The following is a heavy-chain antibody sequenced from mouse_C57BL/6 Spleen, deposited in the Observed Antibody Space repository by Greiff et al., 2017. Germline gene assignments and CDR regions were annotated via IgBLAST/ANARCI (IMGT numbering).Heavy chain of an antibody. D-gene: IGHD2-3*01. CDR3: ARHEGGGYDGFYAMDY. CDR1: GYTFTEYT. V-gene: IGHV1-62-2*01. Sequence: QVQLKQSGAELVKPGASVKLSCKASGYTFTEYTIHWVKQRSGQGLEWIGWFYPGSGSIKYNEKFKDKATLTADKSSSTVYMELSRLTSEDSAVYFCARHEGGGYDGFYAMDYWGQGTSVTVSS. CDR2: FYPGSGSI. J-gene: IGHJ4*01.